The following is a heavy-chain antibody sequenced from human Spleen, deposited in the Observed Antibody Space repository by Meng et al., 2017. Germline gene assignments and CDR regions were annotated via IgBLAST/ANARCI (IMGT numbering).Heavy chain of an antibody. J-gene: IGHJ1*01. D-gene: IGHD3-10*01. V-gene: IGHV4-4*02. Sequence: VQLRESGPALVKTSEALSLTCAASDDSITNHNWWAWVRQPPGKGLEWIGEIPHRGSSAYNPYLKSRVSMSIDKSKNQFSLKLTSVTAADTAVYHCLRGSGGSVWGQGTLVTVSS. CDR2: IPHRGSS. CDR1: DDSITNHNW. CDR3: LRGSGGSV.